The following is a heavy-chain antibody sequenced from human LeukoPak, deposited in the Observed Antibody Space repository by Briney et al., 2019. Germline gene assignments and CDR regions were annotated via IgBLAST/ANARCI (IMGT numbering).Heavy chain of an antibody. J-gene: IGHJ4*02. Sequence: PSETLSLTCTVSGGSISSYYWSWLRQPPGKGLEWIGYIYYSGSTNYNPSLKSRVTISVDTSKNQFSLKLSSVTAADTAVYYCARDREAGVWGQGTLVTVSS. D-gene: IGHD1-26*01. CDR2: IYYSGST. V-gene: IGHV4-59*01. CDR3: ARDREAGV. CDR1: GGSISSYY.